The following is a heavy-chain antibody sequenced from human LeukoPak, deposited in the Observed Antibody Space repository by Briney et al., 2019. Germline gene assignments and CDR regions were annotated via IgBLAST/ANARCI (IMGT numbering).Heavy chain of an antibody. J-gene: IGHJ4*02. Sequence: KPSETLSLTCTVSGGSISSYYWSWIRQPPGKGLEWIGYIYYSGTTNYNPSLKSRVTISVDTSKNQFSLRLSSVTAADTAVYYCARAARGYSYVFDYWGQGTLVTVSS. D-gene: IGHD5-18*01. CDR3: ARAARGYSYVFDY. V-gene: IGHV4-59*01. CDR2: IYYSGTT. CDR1: GGSISSYY.